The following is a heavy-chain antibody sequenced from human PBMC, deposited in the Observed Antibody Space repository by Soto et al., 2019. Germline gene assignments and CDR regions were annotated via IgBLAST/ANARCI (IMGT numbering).Heavy chain of an antibody. CDR3: ARASSYSSSPGVFDY. CDR1: GGSISSGGYY. CDR2: IYYSGST. Sequence: PSETLSLTCTVSGGSISSGGYYWSWIRQHPGKGLEWIGCIYYSGSTYYNPSLKSRVTISVDTSKNQFSLKLSSVTAADTAVYYCARASSYSSSPGVFDYWGQGTLVTVSS. J-gene: IGHJ4*02. V-gene: IGHV4-31*03. D-gene: IGHD6-6*01.